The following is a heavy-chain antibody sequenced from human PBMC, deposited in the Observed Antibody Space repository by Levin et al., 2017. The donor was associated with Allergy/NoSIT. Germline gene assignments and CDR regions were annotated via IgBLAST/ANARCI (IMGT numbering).Heavy chain of an antibody. CDR3: ARDLAGFSGYKPYCYMDV. V-gene: IGHV4-61*02. CDR2: IYVTGST. D-gene: IGHD5-12*01. J-gene: IGHJ6*03. CDR1: GASISRGFYY. Sequence: SETLSLTCSVSGASISRGFYYWSWIRQPAGEGLEWIGRIYVTGSTTYSPSLKSLVTISLDRSKDQVSLKINSVTAADTAVYYYARDLAGFSGYKPYCYMDVWGKGTTVTVSS.